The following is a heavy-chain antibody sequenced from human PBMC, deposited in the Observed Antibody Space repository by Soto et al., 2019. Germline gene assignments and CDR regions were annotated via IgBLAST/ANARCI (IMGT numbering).Heavy chain of an antibody. CDR1: GYTFTGYY. D-gene: IGHD3-22*01. CDR2: INPNNGDT. Sequence: GASVKVSCKASGYTFTGYYMYWVRQAPGQGLEWMGWINPNNGDTNYVQKFQGRVTMTRDMSINTAYMELSRLRSDDTAVYYCARARTYYYGKSGYDYWGQGTLVTVSS. V-gene: IGHV1-2*02. J-gene: IGHJ4*02. CDR3: ARARTYYYGKSGYDY.